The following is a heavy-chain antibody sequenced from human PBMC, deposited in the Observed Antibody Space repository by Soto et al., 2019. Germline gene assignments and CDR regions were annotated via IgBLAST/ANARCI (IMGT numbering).Heavy chain of an antibody. CDR1: GYTFTVYY. Sequence: ASVKVSCKASGYTFTVYYMHWVRQAPGKGLEWMGWINPKSGGTMYPQKFQGRVTMTWDTYISTAYMALTRLRSDDTAVYSCARDLAKGCGSAGFDYWGQGTLVTVSS. CDR3: ARDLAKGCGSAGFDY. J-gene: IGHJ4*02. V-gene: IGHV1-2*02. CDR2: INPKSGGT. D-gene: IGHD1-26*01.